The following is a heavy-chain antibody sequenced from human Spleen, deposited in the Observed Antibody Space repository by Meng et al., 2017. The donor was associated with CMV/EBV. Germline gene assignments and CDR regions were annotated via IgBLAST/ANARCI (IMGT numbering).Heavy chain of an antibody. J-gene: IGHJ1*01. CDR2: IYYRGSA. CDR3: ARDQGSLQY. V-gene: IGHV4-59*01. CDR1: GDSFSTFY. Sequence: GSLRLSCTVSGDSFSTFYWSWIRQPPGKGLEWIGYIYYRGSANYNPSLKSRVTISVDTSKNQFSLKLSSVTAADTAVYYCARDQGSLQYWGRGTLVTVSS.